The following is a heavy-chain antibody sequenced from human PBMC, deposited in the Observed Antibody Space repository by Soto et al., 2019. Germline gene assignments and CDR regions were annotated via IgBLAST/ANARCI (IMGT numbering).Heavy chain of an antibody. CDR2: IWYDGSNK. D-gene: IGHD4-17*01. CDR1: GFTFSSYG. V-gene: IGHV3-33*01. Sequence: QVQLVESGGGVVQPGRSLRLSCAASGFTFSSYGMHWVRQAPGKGLEWVAVIWYDGSNKYYANSVKGRFTISRDNSKNARNLQMNNLRAEDRAVYYCAREVVTVTSYYFDYWGQGTLVTVSS. J-gene: IGHJ4*02. CDR3: AREVVTVTSYYFDY.